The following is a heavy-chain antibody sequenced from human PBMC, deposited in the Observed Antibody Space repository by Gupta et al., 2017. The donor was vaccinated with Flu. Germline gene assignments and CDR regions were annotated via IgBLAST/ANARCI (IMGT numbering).Heavy chain of an antibody. CDR2: ISYDGSNT. V-gene: IGHV3-30*18. CDR1: YG. CDR3: AKEDRLGVTMAYYFDY. Sequence: YGMNWVRQAPGKGLEWVAVISYDGSNTYYADSGKGRFTISRDNSKNTLYLQMNSLRAEDTAVYYCAKEDRLGVTMAYYFDYWGQGTLVTVSS. D-gene: IGHD1-26*01. J-gene: IGHJ4*02.